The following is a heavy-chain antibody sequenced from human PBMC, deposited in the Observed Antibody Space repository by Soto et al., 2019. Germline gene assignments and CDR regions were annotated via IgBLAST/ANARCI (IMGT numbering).Heavy chain of an antibody. CDR2: INHCGST. CDR1: GGSFSGYY. D-gene: IGHD1-26*01. J-gene: IGHJ6*02. Sequence: SETLSLTCVVYGGSFSGYYLTWIRQPPGKGLEWIAEINHCGSTNCDPSLKSRVTISVDRSKNQFSLKLSSVTAADTAVYYCHARGPLPTAGNGEYYYYGMDVWGQGTTVTVSS. CDR3: HARGPLPTAGNGEYYYYGMDV. V-gene: IGHV4-34*03.